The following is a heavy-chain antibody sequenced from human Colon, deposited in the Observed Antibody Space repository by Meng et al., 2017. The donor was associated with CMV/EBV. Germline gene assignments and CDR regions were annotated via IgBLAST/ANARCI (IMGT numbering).Heavy chain of an antibody. CDR2: IQYDGSNE. Sequence: SGFTFSYYGMHWVRQAPGKGLEWVAFIQYDGSNEYYADSVKARFTISRDNSKNILYLQMNSLRPDDTAVYYCGKDRDSYGYGNWFDPWGQGTLVTVSS. D-gene: IGHD5-18*01. CDR3: GKDRDSYGYGNWFDP. J-gene: IGHJ5*02. CDR1: GFTFSYYG. V-gene: IGHV3-30*02.